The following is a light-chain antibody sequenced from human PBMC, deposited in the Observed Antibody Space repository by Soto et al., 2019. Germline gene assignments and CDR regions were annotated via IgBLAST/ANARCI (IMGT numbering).Light chain of an antibody. J-gene: IGKJ2*01. CDR1: QTVSSY. CDR2: SAS. CDR3: QQTFKTPHT. Sequence: DIQMTQSPTSLSASVGDTVTISCRTSQTVSSYLNWYQQQPGKAPKLLIYSASTLQTGVPSRFRGSGFGTDYTLTIRSLQPADFATYYCQQTFKTPHTFGQGTKVDIK. V-gene: IGKV1-39*01.